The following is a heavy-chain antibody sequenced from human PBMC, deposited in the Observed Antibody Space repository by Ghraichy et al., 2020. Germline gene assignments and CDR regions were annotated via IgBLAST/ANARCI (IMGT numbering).Heavy chain of an antibody. V-gene: IGHV3-21*01. J-gene: IGHJ4*02. D-gene: IGHD5-12*01. CDR1: GFTFSSYS. Sequence: GGSLRLSCAASGFTFSSYSMNWVRQAPGKGLEWVSSISSSSSYIYYADSVKGRFTISRDNAKNSLYLQMNSLRAEDTAVYYCARENVDIVATGGGYFDYWGQGTLVTVSS. CDR2: ISSSSSYI. CDR3: ARENVDIVATGGGYFDY.